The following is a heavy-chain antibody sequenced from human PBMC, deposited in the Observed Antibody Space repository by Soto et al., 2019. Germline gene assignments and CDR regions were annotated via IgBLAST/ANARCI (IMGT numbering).Heavy chain of an antibody. CDR3: ARAAYYYDSSGSTDYYYYGMDV. CDR1: GYTFTSYG. D-gene: IGHD3-22*01. Sequence: GASVKVYCKASGYTFTSYGISWVRQAPGQGLELMGWISAYNGNTNYAQKLQGRVTMTTDTSTSTAYMELRSLRSDDTAVYYCARAAYYYDSSGSTDYYYYGMDVWGQGTTVTVSS. CDR2: ISAYNGNT. J-gene: IGHJ6*02. V-gene: IGHV1-18*01.